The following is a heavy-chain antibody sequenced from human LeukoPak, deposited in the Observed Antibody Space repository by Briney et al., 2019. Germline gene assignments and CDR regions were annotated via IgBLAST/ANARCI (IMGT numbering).Heavy chain of an antibody. D-gene: IGHD3-10*01. J-gene: IGHJ5*02. Sequence: SETLSLTCAVYGGSFSGYYWSWIRQPPGKGLEWIGEINHSGSTNYNPSLKSRVTISVDTSKNQFSLKLSSVTAADTAVYYCAREVYYYGSGSRNWFDPWGQGTLVTVSS. CDR2: INHSGST. CDR3: AREVYYYGSGSRNWFDP. V-gene: IGHV4-34*01. CDR1: GGSFSGYY.